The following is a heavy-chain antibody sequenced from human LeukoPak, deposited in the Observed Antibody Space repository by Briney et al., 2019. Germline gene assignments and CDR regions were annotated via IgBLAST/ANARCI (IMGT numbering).Heavy chain of an antibody. V-gene: IGHV3-30*18. D-gene: IGHD3-16*01. CDR2: ISYDGNNK. CDR3: AKGLEDAFDI. CDR1: GFTFSNYD. Sequence: GGSLRLSCAASGFTFSNYDMHWVRQAPGKGLEWEAIISYDGNNKYYVDSVKGRFTISRDNSKNTLFLQMNSLRAEDTAVYYCAKGLEDAFDIWGQGTMVTVSS. J-gene: IGHJ3*02.